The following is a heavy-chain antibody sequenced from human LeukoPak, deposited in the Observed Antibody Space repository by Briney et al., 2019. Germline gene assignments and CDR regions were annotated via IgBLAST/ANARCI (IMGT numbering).Heavy chain of an antibody. D-gene: IGHD3-9*01. Sequence: GGSLRLSCTASGFTFGDYAMSWVRQAPGKGLEWVGFIRSKAYGGTTEYAASVKGRFTISRDDSKSTAYLQMNSLKTEDTAVYYCTRDYDILTGPEWFDPWGQGTLVTVSS. CDR2: IRSKAYGGTT. J-gene: IGHJ5*02. CDR1: GFTFGDYA. V-gene: IGHV3-49*04. CDR3: TRDYDILTGPEWFDP.